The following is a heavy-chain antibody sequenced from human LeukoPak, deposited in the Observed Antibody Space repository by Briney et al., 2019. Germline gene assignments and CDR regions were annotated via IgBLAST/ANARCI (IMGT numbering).Heavy chain of an antibody. CDR1: GFPLSSYA. CDR3: ARVDGVVIPFDY. V-gene: IGHV3-23*01. Sequence: PGGSLRLSCAASGFPLSSYAMSWVRQTPGKGLEWVSATSSGDAGTYYADSVKGRFTISRNNAKNSLYLQMNSLRAEDTALYYCARVDGVVIPFDYWGQGTLVTVSS. J-gene: IGHJ4*02. D-gene: IGHD3-3*01. CDR2: TSSGDAGT.